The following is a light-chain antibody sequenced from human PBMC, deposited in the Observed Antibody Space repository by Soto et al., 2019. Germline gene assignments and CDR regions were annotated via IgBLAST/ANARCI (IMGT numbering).Light chain of an antibody. V-gene: IGKV3-20*01. CDR3: QQYTGPPTT. CDR1: QTVSSNY. Sequence: EIVLTHSPGTLSLSPCERAALSFSASQTVSSNYLAWCQQRPGQAPRLLIYGASTRAAGIPDRFSGSGSGTDFTLTITRLEPEDSAVYFCQQYTGPPTTFGQGTRLENK. J-gene: IGKJ5*01. CDR2: GAS.